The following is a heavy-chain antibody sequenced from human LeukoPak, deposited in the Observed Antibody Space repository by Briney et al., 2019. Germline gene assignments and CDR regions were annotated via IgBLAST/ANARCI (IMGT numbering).Heavy chain of an antibody. J-gene: IGHJ4*02. V-gene: IGHV3-23*01. CDR2: ISGSGGST. CDR1: GFTFSSYA. Sequence: GGSLRLSCAASGFTFSSYAMSWVRQAPGKGLEWVSAISGSGGSTYYADSVKGRFTISRDNSKNTLYLQMNSLRAEDTAVYYCAEVTMVRGVIYSFDYWGQGTLVTASS. D-gene: IGHD3-10*01. CDR3: AEVTMVRGVIYSFDY.